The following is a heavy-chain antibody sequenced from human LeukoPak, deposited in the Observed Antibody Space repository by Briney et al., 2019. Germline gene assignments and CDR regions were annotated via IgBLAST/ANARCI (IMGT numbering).Heavy chain of an antibody. J-gene: IGHJ4*02. CDR2: LYYSGST. Sequence: PSETLSLTCTVSGGSISSDYWSWIRQPPGKGLEWIGYLYYSGSTNYNPSLKSRVTISVDTSKNQFSLKLTSVTAADTAVYYCARDVFNYFDYWGQGTLVTVSS. CDR1: GGSISSDY. V-gene: IGHV4-59*12. D-gene: IGHD3-3*01. CDR3: ARDVFNYFDY.